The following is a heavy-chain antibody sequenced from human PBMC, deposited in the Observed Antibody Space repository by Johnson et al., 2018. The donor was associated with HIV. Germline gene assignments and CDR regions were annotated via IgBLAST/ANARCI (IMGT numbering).Heavy chain of an antibody. Sequence: VQLVESGGGLVQPGRSLRLSCAASGFTFDDYAMHWVRQAPGKGLEWVSGISWNSGSIGYADSVKGRFTISRDNAKNSMYLQMNSLRAEDTALYYCARGGDYDSDDVFDIWGQGTMVIVSS. J-gene: IGHJ3*02. CDR3: ARGGDYDSDDVFDI. V-gene: IGHV3-9*01. D-gene: IGHD3-22*01. CDR1: GFTFDDYA. CDR2: ISWNSGSI.